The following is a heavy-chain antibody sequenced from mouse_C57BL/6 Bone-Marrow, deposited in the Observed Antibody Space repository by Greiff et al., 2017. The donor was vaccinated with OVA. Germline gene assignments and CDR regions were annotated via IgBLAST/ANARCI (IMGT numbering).Heavy chain of an antibody. J-gene: IGHJ4*01. CDR3: ARCRYGSDYAMDY. CDR2: IYPGDGDT. Sequence: VQLQQSGPELVKPGASVKISCKASGYAFSSSWMNWVKQRPGKGLEWIGRIYPGDGDTNYNGKSKGKATLTADKSSSTAYMQLSSLTSEDSAVYFCARCRYGSDYAMDYWGQGTSVTVSS. D-gene: IGHD1-1*01. CDR1: GYAFSSSW. V-gene: IGHV1-82*01.